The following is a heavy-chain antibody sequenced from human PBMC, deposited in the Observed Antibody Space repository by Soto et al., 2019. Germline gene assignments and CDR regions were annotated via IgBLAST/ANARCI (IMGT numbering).Heavy chain of an antibody. Sequence: QVQLQQWGAGLLKPSETLSLTCAVYGGSFSGYYWSWIRQPPGKGLEWIGELNHSGSTNYNPSLKSRITISVDTSKNQFSLKLSSVTAADTAVYYCARVGRYTPHRITMVRGVITGFDYWGQGTLVTVSS. CDR3: ARVGRYTPHRITMVRGVITGFDY. J-gene: IGHJ4*02. CDR2: LNHSGST. D-gene: IGHD3-10*01. V-gene: IGHV4-34*01. CDR1: GGSFSGYY.